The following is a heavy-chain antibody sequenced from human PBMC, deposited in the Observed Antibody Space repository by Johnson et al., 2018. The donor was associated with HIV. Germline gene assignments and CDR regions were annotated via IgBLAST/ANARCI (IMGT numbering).Heavy chain of an antibody. V-gene: IGHV3-66*03. Sequence: VQLVESGGGLIQPGGSLRLSCAASGLSVSINYITWVRQAPGTGLEWVSVIHSRGSTSYADSVEGRFTISRDNSKNTLYLQMNSRRPEDTAVYYCARDAYYGSGSYSQRNTFDVWGQGTMVAVSS. CDR3: ARDAYYGSGSYSQRNTFDV. CDR1: GLSVSINY. J-gene: IGHJ3*01. D-gene: IGHD3-10*01. CDR2: IHSRGST.